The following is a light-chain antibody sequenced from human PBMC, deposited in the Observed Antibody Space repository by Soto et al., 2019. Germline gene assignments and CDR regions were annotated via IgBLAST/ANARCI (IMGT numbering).Light chain of an antibody. V-gene: IGKV3-20*01. CDR3: QQYGGSPRT. Sequence: EIVLTQSPGTLSLSPGERATLPCRASQSVSSNFLAWYQQKPGQAPRLLIYGASSRATGIPDRFSGSGSGTAFTLTISRLEPEDFAVYYCQQYGGSPRTFGQGTKVEIK. J-gene: IGKJ1*01. CDR1: QSVSSNF. CDR2: GAS.